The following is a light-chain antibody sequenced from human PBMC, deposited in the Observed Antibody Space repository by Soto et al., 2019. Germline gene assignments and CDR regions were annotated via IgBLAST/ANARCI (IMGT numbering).Light chain of an antibody. CDR1: QSIAID. CDR3: QKRATWPWT. CDR2: DTS. V-gene: IGKV3-11*01. Sequence: IVLTQSPATLSFSPGEEATLSCRASQSIAIDLAWYQQKSGQSPRLLIYDTSNRAPGIPDRFSGSASGTDFTLTISSLEPEDFAVYYCQKRATWPWTFGQGTAVEIK. J-gene: IGKJ1*01.